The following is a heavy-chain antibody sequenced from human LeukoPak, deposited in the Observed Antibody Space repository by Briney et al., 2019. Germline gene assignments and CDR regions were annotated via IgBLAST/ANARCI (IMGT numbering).Heavy chain of an antibody. CDR2: ISGSGGST. CDR3: AKDMDDFWSGYYKGHPPDY. CDR1: GFTFSSYA. V-gene: IGHV3-23*01. Sequence: PGGSLRLSCAASGFTFSSYAMSWVRKAPGKRLEWVSAISGSGGSTYYADSVKGRFTISRDNSKNTLYLQMNSLRAEDTAVYYCAKDMDDFWSGYYKGHPPDYWGQGTLVTVSS. D-gene: IGHD3-3*01. J-gene: IGHJ4*02.